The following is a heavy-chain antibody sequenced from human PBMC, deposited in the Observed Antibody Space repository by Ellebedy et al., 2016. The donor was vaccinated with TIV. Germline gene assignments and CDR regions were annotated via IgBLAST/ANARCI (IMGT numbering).Heavy chain of an antibody. D-gene: IGHD5-12*01. CDR3: ARSGYEPRLLNGMDV. CDR1: GYTFTGYY. J-gene: IGHJ6*02. CDR2: INPNSGGT. V-gene: IGHV1-2*02. Sequence: AASVKVSCKASGYTFTGYYMHWVRQAPGQGLEWMGWINPNSGGTNYAQKFQGRVTMTRDTSISTAYMELSRLRSDETAVYYCARSGYEPRLLNGMDVWGQGTTVTVSS.